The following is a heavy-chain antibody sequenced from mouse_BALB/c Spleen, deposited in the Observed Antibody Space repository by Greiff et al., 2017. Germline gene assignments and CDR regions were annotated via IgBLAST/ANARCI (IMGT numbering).Heavy chain of an antibody. Sequence: EVNLVESGGGLVKPGGSLKLSCAASGFTFSSYAMSWVRQTPEKRLEWVATISSGGSYTYYPDSVKGRFTISRDNAKNTLYLQMSSLRSEDTAMYYCARRLTTATGFAYWGQGTLVTVSA. CDR2: ISSGGSYT. CDR3: ARRLTTATGFAY. J-gene: IGHJ3*01. D-gene: IGHD1-2*01. CDR1: GFTFSSYA. V-gene: IGHV5-9-3*01.